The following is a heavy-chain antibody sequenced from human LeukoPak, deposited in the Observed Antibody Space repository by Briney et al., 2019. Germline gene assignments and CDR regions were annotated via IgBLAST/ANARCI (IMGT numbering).Heavy chain of an antibody. CDR2: ISGSGGST. Sequence: GESLRLSCAASGFTFSSYAMSWVRQAPGKGLEWVSSISGSGGSTYYADSVKGRFTISRDNSKNTLYLQMNSLRAEDTAVYYCAKRPAYSYGAYFDYWGQGTLVTVSS. CDR3: AKRPAYSYGAYFDY. D-gene: IGHD5-18*01. CDR1: GFTFSSYA. V-gene: IGHV3-23*01. J-gene: IGHJ4*02.